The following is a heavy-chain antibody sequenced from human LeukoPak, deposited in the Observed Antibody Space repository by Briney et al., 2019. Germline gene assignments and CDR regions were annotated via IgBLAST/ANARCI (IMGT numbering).Heavy chain of an antibody. D-gene: IGHD2-15*01. V-gene: IGHV3-7*03. Sequence: PGGSLRLSCAASGFTFSSYWMSWVRQAPGKGLEWVANIKQDGSEKYYVDSVKGRFTISRDNAKNTLYLQMNSLRAEDTAVYYCAKERPTRRYCSGGSCYSRYFDYWGQGTLVTVSS. J-gene: IGHJ4*02. CDR2: IKQDGSEK. CDR1: GFTFSSYW. CDR3: AKERPTRRYCSGGSCYSRYFDY.